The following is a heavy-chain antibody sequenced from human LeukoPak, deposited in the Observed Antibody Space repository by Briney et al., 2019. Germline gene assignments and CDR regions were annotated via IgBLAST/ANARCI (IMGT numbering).Heavy chain of an antibody. CDR3: ARWSPLNAGIAAAGDNWFDP. D-gene: IGHD6-13*01. CDR1: GGSISSGGYY. V-gene: IGHV4-61*08. CDR2: IYYSGST. Sequence: TSETLSLTCTVSGGSISSGGYYWSWIRQHPGKGLEWIGYIYYSGSTYYNPSLKSRVTISVDTSKNQFSLKLSSVTAADTAVYYCARWSPLNAGIAAAGDNWFDPWGQGTLVTVSS. J-gene: IGHJ5*02.